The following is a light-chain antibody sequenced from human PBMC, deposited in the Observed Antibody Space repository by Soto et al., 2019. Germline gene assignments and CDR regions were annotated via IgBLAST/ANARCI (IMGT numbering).Light chain of an antibody. CDR1: QSISTR. Sequence: DIQMTQSPSTLSGSVGDRVTITCRASQSISTRLAWYQQKPGKAPKLLIYDASSLESGVPSRFSGSAPGTEFTLTISSLQPDDFATYYCQQYNSYSTFGQGTKVDI. CDR2: DAS. V-gene: IGKV1-5*01. J-gene: IGKJ1*01. CDR3: QQYNSYST.